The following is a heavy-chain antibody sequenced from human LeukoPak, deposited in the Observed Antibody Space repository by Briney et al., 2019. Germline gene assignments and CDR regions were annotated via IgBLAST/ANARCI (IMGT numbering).Heavy chain of an antibody. Sequence: GGSLRLSCAASGFTFSSSAMHWVRQAPGKGLEWVAVISYDGRNKHYPDSVKGRFTISRDISTDTLWLQMDSLRTEDTAVYYCAKGPLRGTAAAIDYWGQGTLVTVSS. CDR1: GFTFSSSA. D-gene: IGHD2-2*01. V-gene: IGHV3-30*04. J-gene: IGHJ4*02. CDR3: AKGPLRGTAAAIDY. CDR2: ISYDGRNK.